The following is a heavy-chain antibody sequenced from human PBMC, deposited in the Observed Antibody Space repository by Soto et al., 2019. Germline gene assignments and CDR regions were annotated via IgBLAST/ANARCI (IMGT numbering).Heavy chain of an antibody. D-gene: IGHD2-15*01. V-gene: IGHV5-10-1*01. CDR1: GYSFTSYW. J-gene: IGHJ6*02. CDR2: IDPSDSYT. CDR3: ARVVVAATGPYYYYGMDV. Sequence: GESLKISCKGSGYSFTSYWISWVRQMPGKGLEWMGRIDPSDSYTNYSPSFQGHVTISADKSISTAYLQWSSLKASDTAMYYCARVVVAATGPYYYYGMDVWGQGTTVTVSS.